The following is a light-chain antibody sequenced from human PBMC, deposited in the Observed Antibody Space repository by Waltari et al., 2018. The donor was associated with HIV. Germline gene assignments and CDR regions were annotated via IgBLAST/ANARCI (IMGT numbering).Light chain of an antibody. Sequence: SYDLTQPLSVSVALGQTARVTCGGNNIRTKDVHWYQQRPGQAPLLVIYKDKNRPSGIPERFSSPKSRNAATLTITGAQAGDEAVYFCQVWHYSGFFGCGTNPTGL. CDR2: KDK. V-gene: IGLV3-9*01. CDR1: NIRTKD. J-gene: IGLJ2*01. CDR3: QVWHYSGF.